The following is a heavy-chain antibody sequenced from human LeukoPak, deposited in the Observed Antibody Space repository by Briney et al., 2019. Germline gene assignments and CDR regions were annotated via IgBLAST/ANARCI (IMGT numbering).Heavy chain of an antibody. CDR2: ISGSGGST. CDR1: GFTFSSYS. CDR3: AKASGEMATITGIDY. Sequence: GGSLRLSCAASGFTFSSYSMNWVRQAPGKGLEWVSAISGSGGSTYYADSVKGRFTISRDNSKNTLYLQMNSLRAEDTAVYYCAKASGEMATITGIDYWGQGTLVTVSS. D-gene: IGHD5-24*01. V-gene: IGHV3-23*01. J-gene: IGHJ4*02.